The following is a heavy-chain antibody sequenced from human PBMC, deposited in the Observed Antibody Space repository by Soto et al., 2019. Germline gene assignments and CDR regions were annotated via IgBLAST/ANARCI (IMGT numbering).Heavy chain of an antibody. V-gene: IGHV2-5*02. J-gene: IGHJ6*02. Sequence: QITLKESGPTLVKPTQTLTLTCTFYGFSLSSSDVSVAWIRQHPGKALEWLALIYWDDDKPYSPSLRNWLTVTKDTSKNPVVLALSNMDPVDTATYYCAHKGGRGAAMDVWGQGTTVTVSS. CDR1: GFSLSSSDVS. CDR3: AHKGGRGAAMDV. D-gene: IGHD3-10*01. CDR2: IYWDDDK.